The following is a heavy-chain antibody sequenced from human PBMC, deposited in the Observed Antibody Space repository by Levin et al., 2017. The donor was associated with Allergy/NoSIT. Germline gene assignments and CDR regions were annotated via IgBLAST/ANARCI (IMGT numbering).Heavy chain of an antibody. Sequence: SVKVSCKASGGTFSSYAISWVRQAPGQGLEWMGGIIPIFGTANYAQKFQGRVTITADESTSTAYMELSSLRSEDTAVYYCAREAPGYGSGSYIDYWGQGTLVTVSS. J-gene: IGHJ4*02. D-gene: IGHD3-10*01. CDR1: GGTFSSYA. CDR3: AREAPGYGSGSYIDY. V-gene: IGHV1-69*13. CDR2: IIPIFGTA.